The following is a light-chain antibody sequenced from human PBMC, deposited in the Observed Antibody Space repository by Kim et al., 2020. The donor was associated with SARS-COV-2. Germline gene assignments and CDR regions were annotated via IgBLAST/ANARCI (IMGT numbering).Light chain of an antibody. CDR2: DKN. CDR3: NSRDSNDNVV. Sequence: VSLGQTVMITSQGDSLRSYNATWYQQQPGRAPILVIYDKNNRPSGIPDRFSGSSSGNTASLTITGTQAGDEADYYCNSRDSNDNVVFGGGTKLTVL. V-gene: IGLV3-19*01. J-gene: IGLJ2*01. CDR1: SLRSYN.